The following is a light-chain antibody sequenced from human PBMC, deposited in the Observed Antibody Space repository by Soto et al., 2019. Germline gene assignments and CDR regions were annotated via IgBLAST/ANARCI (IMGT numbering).Light chain of an antibody. Sequence: QSVLTQPASVSGSPGHSTTTSCTGTSSAVGGYNYVSWYQHHPGKVPQLMIYDVSNRPSGVSNRFSGSKSGNTASLTISGLQAEDEADYYCSSYTSSNTYVFGTGTKVTVL. CDR3: SSYTSSNTYV. CDR2: DVS. J-gene: IGLJ1*01. CDR1: SSAVGGYNY. V-gene: IGLV2-14*03.